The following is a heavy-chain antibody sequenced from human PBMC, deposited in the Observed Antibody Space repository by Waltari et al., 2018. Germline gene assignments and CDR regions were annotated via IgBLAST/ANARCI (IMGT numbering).Heavy chain of an antibody. CDR1: GFPFSRYA. CDR3: AKDLHDYGLVY. J-gene: IGHJ4*02. D-gene: IGHD4-17*01. Sequence: EVQLLESGGGLVQPGGYLRLSCAASGFPFSRYAMSWVRQAPGKGLEWVSAISGSGGSTYYADSVKGRFTISRDNSKNTLYLQMNSLRAEDTAVYYCAKDLHDYGLVYWGQGTLVTVSS. CDR2: ISGSGGST. V-gene: IGHV3-23*01.